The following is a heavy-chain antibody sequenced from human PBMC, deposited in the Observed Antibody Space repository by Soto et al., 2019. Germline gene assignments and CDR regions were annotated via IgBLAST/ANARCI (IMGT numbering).Heavy chain of an antibody. V-gene: IGHV3-23*01. J-gene: IGHJ4*02. D-gene: IGHD3-3*01. CDR3: ATHLGHYDFWSGSYFGFDY. CDR2: VSGSGDGT. CDR1: RFTFSNYG. Sequence: HPGGSLKLSCAAFRFTFSNYGMSWARQEPGKGLEWVSAVSGSGDGTHYADSVKGRFTNSRDNSKNTLYLQMNSLRAEDTAVYYCATHLGHYDFWSGSYFGFDYWGQGTLVTVSS.